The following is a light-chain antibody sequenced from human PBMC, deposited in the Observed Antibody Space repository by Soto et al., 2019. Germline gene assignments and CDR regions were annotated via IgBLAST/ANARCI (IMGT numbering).Light chain of an antibody. CDR2: DVS. V-gene: IGKV1-33*01. CDR1: QDIQNY. CDR3: QHYDHLPPLT. Sequence: DIQMIQSPSSLSASVGDRVTITCQASQDIQNYLDWYQQKPGKAPKLLIYDVSNLETGVPSRFSGSGSGTPFSLTISSLQPEDVATYYCQHYDHLPPLTFGGGTRVQIK. J-gene: IGKJ4*01.